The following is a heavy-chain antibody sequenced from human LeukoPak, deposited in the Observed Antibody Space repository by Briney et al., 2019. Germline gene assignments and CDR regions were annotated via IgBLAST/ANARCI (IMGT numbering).Heavy chain of an antibody. CDR1: GYSISSGYY. CDR3: AREETGEEGYYFXX. V-gene: IGHV4-38-2*02. J-gene: IGHJ4*02. D-gene: IGHD1-1*01. Sequence: SETLSLTCTVSGYSISSGYYWGWIRQPPGKGLEWIGSIYHSGSTYYNPSLKSRVTISVDTSKNQFSLKLSSVTAADTAVYYCAREETGEEGYYFXXWGQGTLVT. CDR2: IYHSGST.